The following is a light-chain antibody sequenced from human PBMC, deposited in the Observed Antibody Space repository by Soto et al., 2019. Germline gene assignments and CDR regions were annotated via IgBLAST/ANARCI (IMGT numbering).Light chain of an antibody. CDR3: QQYNSHSPWT. V-gene: IGKV3-20*01. CDR2: SAS. J-gene: IGKJ1*01. CDR1: HAVSSSY. Sequence: ELVLTQSPGTLSLSPGERATLSFSVGHAVSSSYLAWYQQKPGQAPRLLIYSASSRATGVPTRFSGSGSGTEFTLTISSLQPDDFATYYCQQYNSHSPWTFGQGTKVDIK.